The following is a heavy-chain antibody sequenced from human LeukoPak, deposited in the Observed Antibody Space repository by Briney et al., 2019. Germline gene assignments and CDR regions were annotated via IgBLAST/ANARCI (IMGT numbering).Heavy chain of an antibody. CDR1: GFTFSSYS. Sequence: GGSLRLSCTASGFTFSSYSMNWVRQAPGKGLEWVSYISSSSSNIFYADSFKGRFTISRDDAQNSLFLQMNSLRVEDTAVYYCARDPPGAHFDYWGQGTLVTVSS. CDR3: ARDPPGAHFDY. V-gene: IGHV3-21*01. CDR2: ISSSSSNI. D-gene: IGHD7-27*01. J-gene: IGHJ4*02.